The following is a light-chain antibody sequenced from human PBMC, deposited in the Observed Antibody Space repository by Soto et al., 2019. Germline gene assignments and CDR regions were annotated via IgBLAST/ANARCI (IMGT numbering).Light chain of an antibody. Sequence: EIVLTQSPATLSLSPGERATLSCRASQSVGSYLAWYQQKPGQAPRLLIYATSNRATGIPGRFSGSGSGTDFTLTISSLEPEDFAVYYCQPRTNWLFTFGPGTKVDIK. CDR3: QPRTNWLFT. J-gene: IGKJ3*01. V-gene: IGKV3-11*01. CDR1: QSVGSY. CDR2: ATS.